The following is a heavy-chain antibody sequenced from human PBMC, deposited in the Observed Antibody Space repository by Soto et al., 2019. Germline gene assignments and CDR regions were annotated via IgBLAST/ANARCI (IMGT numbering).Heavy chain of an antibody. J-gene: IGHJ4*02. CDR3: AKAKVSRDYVWGSLFDY. Sequence: GGSLRLSCAASGFTFDDYAMHWVRQAPGKGLEWVSLISWDGGSTYYADSVKGRFTISRDSSKNSLYLQMNSLRAEDTALYYCAKAKVSRDYVWGSLFDYWGQGTLVTVSS. CDR2: ISWDGGST. V-gene: IGHV3-43D*04. CDR1: GFTFDDYA. D-gene: IGHD3-16*01.